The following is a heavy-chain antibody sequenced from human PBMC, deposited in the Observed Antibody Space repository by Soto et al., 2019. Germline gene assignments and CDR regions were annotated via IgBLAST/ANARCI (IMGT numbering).Heavy chain of an antibody. V-gene: IGHV3-74*01. Sequence: GSLRLSCAASGFTFSSYWMHWVRQAPGKGLVWVSRINSDGSSTSYADSVKGRITISRDNAKNTLYLQMNSLRAEDTAVYYCARDYYDSSGYYYPDSVNWFDPWGQGTLVTVSS. CDR2: INSDGSST. CDR1: GFTFSSYW. D-gene: IGHD3-22*01. CDR3: ARDYYDSSGYYYPDSVNWFDP. J-gene: IGHJ5*02.